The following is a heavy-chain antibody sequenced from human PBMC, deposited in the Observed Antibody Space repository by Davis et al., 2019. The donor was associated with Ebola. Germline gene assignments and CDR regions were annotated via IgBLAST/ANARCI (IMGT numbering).Heavy chain of an antibody. Sequence: GGSLRLSCAASGFTFSNYDIHWVRQAPGKGLEWVAVIWYDGSNKYYADSVKGRFTISRDNSKNTLYLQMNSLRAEDTAVYYCAREGGEYSSSFYYYYGMDVWGQGTTVTVSS. J-gene: IGHJ6*02. D-gene: IGHD6-13*01. CDR2: IWYDGSNK. V-gene: IGHV3-33*01. CDR1: GFTFSNYD. CDR3: AREGGEYSSSFYYYYGMDV.